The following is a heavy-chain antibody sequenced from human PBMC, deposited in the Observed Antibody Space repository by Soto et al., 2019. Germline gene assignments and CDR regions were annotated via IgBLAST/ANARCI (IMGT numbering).Heavy chain of an antibody. J-gene: IGHJ3*02. CDR1: GYTFISSA. CDR2: INAGNGNT. CDR3: ASSRTLVRGPEAFDI. Sequence: GASVKVSCKASGYTFISSAMHWMRQAPGQRLEWMGWINAGNGNTKYSQNFQGRVTITRDTSASIAYMELSSLRSEDTAVYYCASSRTLVRGPEAFDIWGQGTMVTVSS. V-gene: IGHV1-3*01. D-gene: IGHD3-10*01.